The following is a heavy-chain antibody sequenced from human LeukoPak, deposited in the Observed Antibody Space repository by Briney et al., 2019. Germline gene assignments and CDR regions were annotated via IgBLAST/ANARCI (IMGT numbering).Heavy chain of an antibody. CDR2: IKQDGSEK. CDR1: GFTFTDYG. D-gene: IGHD1-14*01. J-gene: IGHJ6*03. Sequence: GGSLRLSCAASGFTFTDYGIHWVRQAPGKGLGWVANIKQDGSEKYYVDSVKGRFTISRDNAENSLYLQMNSLRAEDTAVYYCARKVRSTGTFLGYYYMDVWGKGTTVTVSS. CDR3: ARKVRSTGTFLGYYYMDV. V-gene: IGHV3-7*01.